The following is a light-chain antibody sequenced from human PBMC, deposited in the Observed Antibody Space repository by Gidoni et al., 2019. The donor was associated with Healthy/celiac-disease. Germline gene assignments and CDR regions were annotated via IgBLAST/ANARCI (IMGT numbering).Light chain of an antibody. CDR2: DAS. CDR3: QQRSNWPPWT. CDR1: QSVSSY. J-gene: IGKJ1*01. Sequence: EIVSTPSPATLSLSPGERATLSCRASQSVSSYLAWYQQKPGQAPRLLIYDASNRATGIPARFSGSGSGTDFTLTISSLEPEDFAVYYCQQRSNWPPWTFGQGTKVEIK. V-gene: IGKV3-11*01.